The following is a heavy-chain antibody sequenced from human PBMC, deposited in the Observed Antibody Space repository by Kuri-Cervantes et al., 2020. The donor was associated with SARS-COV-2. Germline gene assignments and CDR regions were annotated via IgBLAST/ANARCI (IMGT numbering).Heavy chain of an antibody. CDR1: GYTFTGYY. CDR2: IIPIFGTA. V-gene: IGHV1-69*05. Sequence: SVKVSCKASGYTFTGYYMHWVRQAPGQGLGWMGGIIPIFGTANYAQKFQGRVTITTDESTSTAYMELSSLRSEDTAVYYCARDQYGSGGMGNYWGQGTLVTVSS. J-gene: IGHJ4*02. CDR3: ARDQYGSGGMGNY. D-gene: IGHD3-10*01.